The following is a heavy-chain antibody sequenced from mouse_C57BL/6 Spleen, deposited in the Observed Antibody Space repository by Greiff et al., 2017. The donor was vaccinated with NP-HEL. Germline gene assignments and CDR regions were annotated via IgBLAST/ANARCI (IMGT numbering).Heavy chain of an antibody. CDR3: ARIYDGYYRTSYYAMDY. V-gene: IGHV1-55*01. J-gene: IGHJ4*01. CDR1: GYTFTSYW. D-gene: IGHD2-3*01. Sequence: QVQLQQPGAELVKPGASVKVSCKASGYTFTSYWITWVKQRPGQGLEWIGDIYPGSGSTNYNEKFKSKATLTVDTSSSTAYMQLSSLTSEDSAVYYCARIYDGYYRTSYYAMDYWGQGTSVTVSS. CDR2: IYPGSGST.